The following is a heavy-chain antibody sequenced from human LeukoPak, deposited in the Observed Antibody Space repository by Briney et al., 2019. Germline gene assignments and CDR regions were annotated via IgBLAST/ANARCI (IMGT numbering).Heavy chain of an antibody. CDR3: ARFDYSSSPFVDY. D-gene: IGHD6-6*01. CDR2: ISYSRST. V-gene: IGHV4-30-4*08. CDR1: GGSISSGDYY. Sequence: SQTLSLTCTVSGGSISSGDYYWSWIRQPPGKGLEWIGYISYSRSTYYNPSLKSRVTISVDTSKNQFSLKLSSVTAADTAVYYCARFDYSSSPFVDYWGQGTLVTVSS. J-gene: IGHJ4*02.